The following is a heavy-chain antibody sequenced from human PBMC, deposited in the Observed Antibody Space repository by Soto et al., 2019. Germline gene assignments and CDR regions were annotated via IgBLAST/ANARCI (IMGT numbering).Heavy chain of an antibody. Sequence: SDTLSLTCTVSGGSISVGGYYWSWILHHPGKGLEWIGYIYYSGSTYYNPSLKSRVTISVDTSKNQVSLKLSSVTAADTAVYYCARDPSPTARYGMDVWGQGTTVTVSS. J-gene: IGHJ6*02. V-gene: IGHV4-31*03. CDR1: GGSISVGGYY. CDR3: ARDPSPTARYGMDV. CDR2: IYYSGST. D-gene: IGHD4-17*01.